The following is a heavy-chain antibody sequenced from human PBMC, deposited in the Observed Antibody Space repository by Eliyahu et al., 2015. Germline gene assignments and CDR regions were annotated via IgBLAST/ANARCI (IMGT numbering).Heavy chain of an antibody. Sequence: QVQLQQWGAGLLKPSETLSLTXAVYGXSFSGYYXXWTRQPXGKGLEWIGEINHSGSTNYNPSLKSRVTISVDTSKNQFSLKLSSVTAADTAVYYCARGVLSQWWGSWFDPWGQGTLVTVSS. V-gene: IGHV4-34*01. J-gene: IGHJ5*02. D-gene: IGHD2-15*01. CDR3: ARGVLSQWWGSWFDP. CDR2: INHSGST. CDR1: GXSFSGYY.